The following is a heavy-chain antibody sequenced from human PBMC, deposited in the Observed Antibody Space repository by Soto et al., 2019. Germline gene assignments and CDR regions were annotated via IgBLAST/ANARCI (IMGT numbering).Heavy chain of an antibody. CDR1: GFTFDDYA. CDR3: AKDMPRYSGYDAFDI. D-gene: IGHD5-12*01. V-gene: IGHV3-9*01. Sequence: DVQLVESGGGLVQPGRSLRLSCAASGFTFDDYAMHWVRQAPGKGLEWVSGISWNSGSIGYADSVKGRFTISRDNAKNSLYLQMNSLRAEDTALYYCAKDMPRYSGYDAFDIWGQGTMVTVSS. J-gene: IGHJ3*02. CDR2: ISWNSGSI.